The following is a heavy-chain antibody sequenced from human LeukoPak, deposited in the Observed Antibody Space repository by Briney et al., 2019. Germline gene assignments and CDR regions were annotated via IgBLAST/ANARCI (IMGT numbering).Heavy chain of an antibody. J-gene: IGHJ4*02. CDR2: FDPEDGET. CDR3: AIADSNSGSYDY. V-gene: IGHV1-24*01. CDR1: GYTLTELS. Sequence: ASVKVSCKVSGYTLTELSMHWVRQAPGKGLEWMGGFDPEDGETIYAQKFQGRVTMTEDTSTDTAYMELGSLRSEDTAVYYCAIADSNSGSYDYWGQGTLVTVSS. D-gene: IGHD3-10*01.